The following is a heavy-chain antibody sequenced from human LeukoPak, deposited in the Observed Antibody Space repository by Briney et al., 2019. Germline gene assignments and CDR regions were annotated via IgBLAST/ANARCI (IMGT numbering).Heavy chain of an antibody. V-gene: IGHV4-30-2*01. CDR2: IYHSGST. J-gene: IGHJ4*02. CDR3: ARGQVVRDY. Sequence: SETLSLTCAVSGGSISSGGYSWSWIRQPPGKGLEWIGYIYHSGSTYYNPSLKSRVTISVDRSKNQFSLKLSSVTAADTAVYYCARGQVVRDYWGQGTLVTVSS. D-gene: IGHD2-15*01. CDR1: GGSISSGGYS.